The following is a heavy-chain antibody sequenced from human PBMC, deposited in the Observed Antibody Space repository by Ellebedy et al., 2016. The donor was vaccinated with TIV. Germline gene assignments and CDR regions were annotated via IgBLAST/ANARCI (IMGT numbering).Heavy chain of an antibody. CDR3: ARDRSGGSLFLYYYYGMDV. V-gene: IGHV4-61*08. CDR2: IHYSGST. J-gene: IGHJ6*02. CDR1: GGSISSGDYY. Sequence: SETLSLTCTVSGGSISSGDYYWSWIRQPPGTGLEWIGYIHYSGSTNYNPSLKSRVTISVDTSKNQFSLKLSSVTAADTAVYYCARDRSGGSLFLYYYYGMDVWGQGTTVTVSS. D-gene: IGHD2-15*01.